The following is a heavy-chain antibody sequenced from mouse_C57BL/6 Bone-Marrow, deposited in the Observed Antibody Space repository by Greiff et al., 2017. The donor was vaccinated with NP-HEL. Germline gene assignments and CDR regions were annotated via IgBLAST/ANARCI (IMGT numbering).Heavy chain of an antibody. J-gene: IGHJ2*01. D-gene: IGHD1-1*02. CDR3: ARGWYYFDY. CDR2: INYDGSST. Sequence: EVQVVESEGGLVQPGSSMKLSCTASGFTFSDYYMAWVRQVPEKGLEWVANINYDGSSTYYLDSLKSRFIISRDNAKNIIYLQMSSLKSEDTATYYCARGWYYFDYWGQGTTLTVSS. V-gene: IGHV5-16*01. CDR1: GFTFSDYY.